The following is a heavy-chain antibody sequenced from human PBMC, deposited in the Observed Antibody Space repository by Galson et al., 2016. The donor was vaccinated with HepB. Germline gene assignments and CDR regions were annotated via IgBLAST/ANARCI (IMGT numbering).Heavy chain of an antibody. V-gene: IGHV4-39*01. Sequence: ETLSLTCAVSGGSISSSRHYWGWIRQPPGKGLEWIASMYYSGSTYCNPSLKSRVTISVDTSKNQLSLELSFVTAADTAMYYCARHDYGDFLFDYWGQGTLVIVSS. D-gene: IGHD4-17*01. CDR1: GGSISSSRHY. J-gene: IGHJ4*02. CDR2: MYYSGST. CDR3: ARHDYGDFLFDY.